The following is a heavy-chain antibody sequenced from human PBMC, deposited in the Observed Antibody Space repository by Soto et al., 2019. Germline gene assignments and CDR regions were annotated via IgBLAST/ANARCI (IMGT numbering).Heavy chain of an antibody. V-gene: IGHV3-23*01. Sequence: PGGSLRLSCAASGFTFSSYAMIWFRQVPGKGLEWVSGLYGNGGGIHYADSVKGRFTISRDNSAYSVYLQMNNLRVEDTAIYYCAKDAVSGDGEWLAHDWGQGTVVTVSS. CDR2: LYGNGGGI. CDR1: GFTFSSYA. D-gene: IGHD4-17*01. CDR3: AKDAVSGDGEWLAHD. J-gene: IGHJ4*02.